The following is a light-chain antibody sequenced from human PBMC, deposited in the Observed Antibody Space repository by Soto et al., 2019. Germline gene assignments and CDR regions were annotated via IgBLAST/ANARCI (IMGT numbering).Light chain of an antibody. V-gene: IGLV2-14*01. J-gene: IGLJ2*01. Sequence: QSVLTQPASVSGSPGQSITISCTGTSSDVGGYNYVSWYQQHPGKAPKLMIYEVSKRPSGVSNRFSGSKSGNTASLTISGLQAEDEGDYYCSSYTSSSTVVFGGGTKVTVL. CDR3: SSYTSSSTVV. CDR1: SSDVGGYNY. CDR2: EVS.